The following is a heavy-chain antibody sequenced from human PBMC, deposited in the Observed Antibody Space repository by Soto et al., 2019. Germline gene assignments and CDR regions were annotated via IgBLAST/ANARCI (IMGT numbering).Heavy chain of an antibody. CDR2: IKQDGSEK. V-gene: IGHV3-7*01. D-gene: IGHD4-4*01. CDR1: GFTFSSYW. J-gene: IGHJ4*02. CDR3: ARDSDDYSNYGLDY. Sequence: PGGSLRLSCAASGFTFSSYWMSWVRQAPGKGLEWVANIKQDGSEKYYVDSVKGRFTISRDNAKNSLYLQMNSLRAEDTAVYYCARDSDDYSNYGLDYWGQGTLVTVSS.